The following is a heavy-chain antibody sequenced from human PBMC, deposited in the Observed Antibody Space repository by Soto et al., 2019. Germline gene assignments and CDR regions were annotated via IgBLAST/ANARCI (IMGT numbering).Heavy chain of an antibody. J-gene: IGHJ6*02. D-gene: IGHD2-2*01. V-gene: IGHV1-3*01. CDR1: GYTFTGYY. CDR2: INAGNGNT. Sequence: ASVKVSCKASGYTFTGYYMHWVRQAPGQGLEWMGWINAGNGNTKYSQKFQGRVTITRDTSASTAYMELSSLRSEDTAVYYCARDCSSTSCYDNYYYYGMDVWGRGTTVTVSS. CDR3: ARDCSSTSCYDNYYYYGMDV.